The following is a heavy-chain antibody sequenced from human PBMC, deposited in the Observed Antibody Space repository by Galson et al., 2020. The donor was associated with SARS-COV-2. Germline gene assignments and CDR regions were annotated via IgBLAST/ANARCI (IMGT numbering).Heavy chain of an antibody. J-gene: IGHJ6*03. CDR1: GFTFSSYA. CDR2: ISYDGSNK. Sequence: QLGESLKISCAASGFTFSSYAMHWVRQAPGKGLEWVAVISYDGSNKYYADSVKGRFTISRDNSKNTLYLQMNSLRAEDTAVYYCAQGRNYYYMDVWGKGTTVTVSS. V-gene: IGHV3-30*04. CDR3: AQGRNYYYMDV. D-gene: IGHD2-15*01.